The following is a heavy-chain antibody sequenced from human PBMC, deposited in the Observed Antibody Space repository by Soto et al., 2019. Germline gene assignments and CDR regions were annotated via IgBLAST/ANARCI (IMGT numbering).Heavy chain of an antibody. CDR1: GFTFSSYA. CDR2: ISYDASNK. J-gene: IGHJ4*02. D-gene: IGHD4-17*01. CDR3: ARDRRVGDSLYFDY. V-gene: IGHV3-30-3*01. Sequence: QVQLVESGGGVVQPGRSLRLSCAASGFTFSSYAMHWVRQAPGKGREWLAIISYDASNKYYADSVKGRFTISRDNSKNTLYLQMNSLRAEDTAVYYCARDRRVGDSLYFDYWGQGTLVTVSS.